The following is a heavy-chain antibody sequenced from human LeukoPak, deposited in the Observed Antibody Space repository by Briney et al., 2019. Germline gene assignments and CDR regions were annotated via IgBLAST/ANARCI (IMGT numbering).Heavy chain of an antibody. D-gene: IGHD1-26*01. V-gene: IGHV3-30*01. CDR3: ASGYSGSYYGY. CDR2: ISYDGSNK. J-gene: IGHJ4*02. Sequence: PGGSLRLSCAASGFTFSSYAMHWVRQAPGKGLEWVAVISYDGSNKYYADSVKGRFTISRDNSKNTLYLQMNSLRAEDTAVYYCASGYSGSYYGYWGQGTLVTVSS. CDR1: GFTFSSYA.